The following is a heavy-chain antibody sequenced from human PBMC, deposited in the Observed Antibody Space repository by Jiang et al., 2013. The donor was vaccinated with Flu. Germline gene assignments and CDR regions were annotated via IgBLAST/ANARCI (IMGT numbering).Heavy chain of an antibody. CDR2: IFYSEST. CDR3: ASSPPYSSTWYFES. D-gene: IGHD6-19*01. Sequence: GSGLVKPSETLSLTCTVSGDSVYSGGHYWSWIRQPPGKGLEWVGYIFYSESTTYNPSLESRVTISLDRSKNQFSLKLNSMTAADTAIYYRASSPPYSSTWYFESWGQGTLVTVSS. CDR1: GDSVYSGGHY. J-gene: IGHJ4*02. V-gene: IGHV4-61*08.